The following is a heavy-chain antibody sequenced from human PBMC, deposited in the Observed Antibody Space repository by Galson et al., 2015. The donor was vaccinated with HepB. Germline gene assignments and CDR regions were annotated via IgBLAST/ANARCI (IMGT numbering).Heavy chain of an antibody. V-gene: IGHV4-39*07. J-gene: IGHJ4*02. D-gene: IGHD3-10*01. CDR3: VREGALGELFDY. CDR1: GGSISSTSYY. CDR2: IFYNGNT. Sequence: ETLSLTCTVSGGSIFSGGSISSTSYYWGWVRQPPGKGLEWIGNIFYNGNTYYNPSLKRRVTISLDTSKNQFSLKLSSVTAADTAVYYCVREGALGELFDYWGQGTLVTVSS.